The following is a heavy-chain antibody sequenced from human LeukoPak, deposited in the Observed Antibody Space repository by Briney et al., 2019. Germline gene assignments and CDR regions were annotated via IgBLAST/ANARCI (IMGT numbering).Heavy chain of an antibody. J-gene: IGHJ4*02. D-gene: IGHD5-18*01. Sequence: SETLSLTCAVYGGSFSGYYWSWIRQPPGKGLEWIGEINHSGSTNYNPSLKSRVTISVDTSKNQFSLKLSSVTAADTAVYYRARGRGIQLWLALFDYWGQGTLVTVSS. CDR3: ARGRGIQLWLALFDY. V-gene: IGHV4-34*01. CDR2: INHSGST. CDR1: GGSFSGYY.